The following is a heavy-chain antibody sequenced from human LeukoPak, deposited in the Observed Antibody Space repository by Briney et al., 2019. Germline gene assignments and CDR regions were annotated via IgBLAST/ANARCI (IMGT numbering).Heavy chain of an antibody. CDR3: ARDDCSSISCYHNWFDP. V-gene: IGHV3-7*01. D-gene: IGHD2-2*01. CDR2: IKQDGSEK. J-gene: IGHJ5*02. CDR1: GFTFSSYW. Sequence: GGSLRLSCAASGFTFSSYWMSWGRQAPGKGREWVANIKQDGSEKYYVDSVKGRFTISRDNAKNSLYLQMNSLRAEDTAVYYCARDDCSSISCYHNWFDPWGQGTLVTVSS.